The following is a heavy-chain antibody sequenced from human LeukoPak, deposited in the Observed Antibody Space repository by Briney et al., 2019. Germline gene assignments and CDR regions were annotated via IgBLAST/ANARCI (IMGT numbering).Heavy chain of an antibody. Sequence: GGSLRLSCAASGFTFSTSWMHWVRQAPGKGLVWVSRINSDGTTIDYADSVKGRFTISRDNAKNTQYLQMNSLRDEDTAVYYCARAGYYRFDYWGQGTLVTVSS. D-gene: IGHD2/OR15-2a*01. CDR2: INSDGTTI. CDR3: ARAGYYRFDY. CDR1: GFTFSTSW. V-gene: IGHV3-74*01. J-gene: IGHJ4*02.